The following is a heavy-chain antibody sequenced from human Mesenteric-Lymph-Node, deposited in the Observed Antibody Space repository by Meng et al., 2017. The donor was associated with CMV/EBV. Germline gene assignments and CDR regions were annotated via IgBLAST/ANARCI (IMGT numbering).Heavy chain of an antibody. Sequence: GSLRLSCTVSGGSINSYYWNWIRQPPGKGLEWIGYISYSGNTNYNPSLKSRVTISVDTPKNQFSLKLTSVTAADTAVYFCARKWEGNTWFDYWGQGMLVTVSS. J-gene: IGHJ4*02. CDR3: ARKWEGNTWFDY. V-gene: IGHV4-59*01. D-gene: IGHD1-26*01. CDR2: ISYSGNT. CDR1: GGSINSYY.